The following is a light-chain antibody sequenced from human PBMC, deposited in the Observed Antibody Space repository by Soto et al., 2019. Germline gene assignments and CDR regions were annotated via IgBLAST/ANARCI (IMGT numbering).Light chain of an antibody. Sequence: DIQMTQSPSTLSASVGDRVTITCRASQSISSWLAWYQQKPGKAPKVLIYDASSLESGVPSRFSGSGSGTEFTLTISGLQPDDFSTYYCQNYKDHFCQGTKLEIK. CDR1: QSISSW. CDR3: QNYKDH. CDR2: DAS. V-gene: IGKV1-5*01. J-gene: IGKJ2*01.